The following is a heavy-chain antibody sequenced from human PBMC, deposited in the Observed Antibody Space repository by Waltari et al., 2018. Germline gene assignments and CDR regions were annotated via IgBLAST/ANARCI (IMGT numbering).Heavy chain of an antibody. V-gene: IGHV3-53*01. D-gene: IGHD1-1*01. Sequence: EVQLVESGGGLIQPGGSLRLSCAASGFIVSSNYMSWVRQAPGKGLEWFSVIYSGGSTYYADSVKGRFTISRDNSKNTLYLQMNSLRAEYTAVYYCARDTPLKSGRGTDAFDIWGQGTIVTVSS. J-gene: IGHJ3*02. CDR2: IYSGGST. CDR1: GFIVSSNY. CDR3: ARDTPLKSGRGTDAFDI.